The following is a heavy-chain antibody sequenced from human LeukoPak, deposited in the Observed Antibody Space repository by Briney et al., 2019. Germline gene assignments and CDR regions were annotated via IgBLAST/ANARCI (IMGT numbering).Heavy chain of an antibody. CDR3: SRDLGRSKSWPA. V-gene: IGHV3-74*01. CDR1: GFTFSRYW. CDR2: INSDGSST. J-gene: IGHJ4*02. D-gene: IGHD6-13*01. Sequence: GGSLRLSCAASGFTFSRYWMHWVRQAPGKWLVWVSRINSDGSSTYYADSVKGRFTISRDNTKNTLFFQINSLRVEETAVYYCSRDLGRSKSWPAGGQGTLVSVST.